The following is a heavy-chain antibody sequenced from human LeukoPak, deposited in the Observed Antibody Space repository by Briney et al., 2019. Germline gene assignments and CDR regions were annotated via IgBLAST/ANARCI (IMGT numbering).Heavy chain of an antibody. CDR1: GFTFSSYA. D-gene: IGHD2-2*01. CDR3: AKDPGVVPAHYFDY. CDR2: TGSTGVST. V-gene: IGHV3-23*01. J-gene: IGHJ4*02. Sequence: GGSLRLSCAASGFTFSSYAMNWVRQAPGKGLEWVSGTGSTGVSTFYADSVKGRLTVSRDNSKNTLSLQMNSMRAEDTAVYYCAKDPGVVPAHYFDYWGQGTLVTVSS.